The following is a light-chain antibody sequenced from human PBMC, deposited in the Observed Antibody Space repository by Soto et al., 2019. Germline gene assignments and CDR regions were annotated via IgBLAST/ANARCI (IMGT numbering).Light chain of an antibody. V-gene: IGLV2-14*01. J-gene: IGLJ3*02. Sequence: QSVLTQPASVSGSPGQSITISCTGTSSDVGAYTYVSWYQQHPGKAPKVMIFEVSHRPSGVSDRFSGSKSGNTASLTISGLQADDEADYYCSSYTSSATLVFGGGTQLTVL. CDR1: SSDVGAYTY. CDR3: SSYTSSATLV. CDR2: EVS.